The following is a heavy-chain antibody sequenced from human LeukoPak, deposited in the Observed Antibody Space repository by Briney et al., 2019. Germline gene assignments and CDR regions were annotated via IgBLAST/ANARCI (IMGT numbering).Heavy chain of an antibody. CDR2: INPNSGGT. CDR1: GYTFTGYY. V-gene: IGHV1-2*04. Sequence: ASVKVSCKASGYTFTGYYMHWVRQAPGQGLEWMGWINPNSGGTNYAQKFQGWVTMTRDTSISTAYMELSRLRSDDTAVYYCAAGGYSYGYWGYYYYGMDVWGQGTTVTVSS. D-gene: IGHD5-18*01. CDR3: AAGGYSYGYWGYYYYGMDV. J-gene: IGHJ6*02.